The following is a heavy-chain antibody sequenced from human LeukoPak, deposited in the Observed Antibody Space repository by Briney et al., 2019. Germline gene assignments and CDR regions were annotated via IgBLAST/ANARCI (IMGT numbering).Heavy chain of an antibody. CDR1: GFTFSSNA. CDR3: AKVRHGYNFRPDAFDI. J-gene: IGHJ3*02. Sequence: PGGSLRLSCAASGFTFSSNAMSWVRQAPGKGLEWVSAISGSGGSTYYADSVKGRFTISRDNSKNTLYLQMNSLRAEDTAVYYCAKVRHGYNFRPDAFDIWGQGTMVTVSS. D-gene: IGHD5-24*01. V-gene: IGHV3-23*01. CDR2: ISGSGGST.